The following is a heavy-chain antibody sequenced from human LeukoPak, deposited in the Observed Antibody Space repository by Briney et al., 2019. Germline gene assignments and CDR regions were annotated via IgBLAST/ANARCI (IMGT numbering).Heavy chain of an antibody. CDR2: ISGSGAST. J-gene: IGHJ6*02. D-gene: IGHD3-10*01. Sequence: GGSLRLSCAASGFTFSSYAMSWVRQAPGRGLEWVSGISGSGASTYYADSVKGRFIISRDNSKNTLYLQVSTLRAEDTAIYYCAKFGTGDYGMDVWGQGTTVTVSS. CDR1: GFTFSSYA. CDR3: AKFGTGDYGMDV. V-gene: IGHV3-23*01.